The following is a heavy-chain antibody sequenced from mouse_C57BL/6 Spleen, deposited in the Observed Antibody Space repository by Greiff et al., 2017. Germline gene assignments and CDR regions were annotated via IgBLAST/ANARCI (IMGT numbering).Heavy chain of an antibody. J-gene: IGHJ1*03. D-gene: IGHD1-1*01. CDR2: IDPSDSYT. Sequence: QVQLQQPGAELVKPGASVKLSCKASGYTFTSYWMQWVKQRPGQGLEWIGEIDPSDSYTNYNQKFKGEAILTVYTYSRTAYMQLSGLRSGGTAGYYCVRSYGSSYGYSEVWGTGGTVCGSS. CDR3: VRSYGSSYGYSEV. V-gene: IGHV1-50*01. CDR1: GYTFTSYW.